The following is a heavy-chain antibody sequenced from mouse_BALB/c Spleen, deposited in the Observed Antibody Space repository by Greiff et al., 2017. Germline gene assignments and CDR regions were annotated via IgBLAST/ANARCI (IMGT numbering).Heavy chain of an antibody. V-gene: IGHV5-9-4*01. CDR2: ISSGGSYT. Sequence: EVMLVESGGGLVKPGGSLKLSCAASGFTFSSYAMSWVRQSPEKRLEWVAEISSGGSYTYYPDTVTGRFTISRDNAKNTLYLEMSSLRSEDTAMYYCARARTGSYYAMDYWGQGTSVTVSS. J-gene: IGHJ4*01. D-gene: IGHD4-1*01. CDR3: ARARTGSYYAMDY. CDR1: GFTFSSYA.